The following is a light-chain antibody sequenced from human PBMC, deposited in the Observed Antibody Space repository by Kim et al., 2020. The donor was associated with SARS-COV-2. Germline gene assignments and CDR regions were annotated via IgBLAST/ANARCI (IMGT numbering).Light chain of an antibody. CDR1: SGHSSYA. V-gene: IGLV4-69*01. Sequence: APVKLPCTLSSGHSSYAIAWHQQQPEKGPRYLMTLNRDGRHTKGDGIPDRFSGSSSGAERYLTISSLQSDDEADYYCQTWGTGIVLFGGGTQLTVL. CDR3: QTWGTGIVL. CDR2: LNRDGRH. J-gene: IGLJ2*01.